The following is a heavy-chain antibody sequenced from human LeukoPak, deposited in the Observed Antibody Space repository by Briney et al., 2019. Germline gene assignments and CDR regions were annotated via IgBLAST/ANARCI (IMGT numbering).Heavy chain of an antibody. CDR1: GGSFSGYY. V-gene: IGHV4-34*01. Sequence: KSSETLSLTCAVYGGSFSGYYWSWIRQPPGKGLEWIGEINHSGSTNYNPSLKSRVTISVDTSKNQFSLKLSSVTAADTAVYYCARGSPMGNYWGQGTLVTVSS. J-gene: IGHJ4*02. CDR3: ARGSPMGNY. D-gene: IGHD3-10*01. CDR2: INHSGST.